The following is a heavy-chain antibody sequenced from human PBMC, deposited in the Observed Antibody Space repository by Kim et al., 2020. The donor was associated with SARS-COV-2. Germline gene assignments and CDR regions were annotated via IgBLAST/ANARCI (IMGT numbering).Heavy chain of an antibody. J-gene: IGHJ4*02. CDR1: GFTFSRYD. CDR3: ATRNNDY. V-gene: IGHV3-23*01. Sequence: GGSLRLSCAASGFTFSRYDMSWVRQAPGKGLEWASGISASGGRTYYADSVKGRFTVSRDNSKNTVYLQMNSLRAEDTAVYDCATRNNDYWGQGTLVTVSS. D-gene: IGHD1-1*01. CDR2: ISASGGRT.